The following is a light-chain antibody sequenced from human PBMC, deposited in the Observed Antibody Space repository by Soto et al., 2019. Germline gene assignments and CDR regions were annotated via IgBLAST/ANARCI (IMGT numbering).Light chain of an antibody. CDR1: ISDVGSYNR. V-gene: IGLV2-14*03. CDR2: EVS. Sequence: QSALSQPASVCGSPGQSITISCTGTISDVGSYNRVSWYQQHPGKAPKLIIYEVSYRPSGVSNRFSGYKSGNTASLTISGLQADDETDYYCCSYTTSATYVFGTGTKVTVL. CDR3: CSYTTSATYV. J-gene: IGLJ1*01.